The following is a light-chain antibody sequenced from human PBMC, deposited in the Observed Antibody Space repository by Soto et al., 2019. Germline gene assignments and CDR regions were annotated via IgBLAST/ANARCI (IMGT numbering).Light chain of an antibody. CDR1: QSVSSNY. J-gene: IGKJ2*01. V-gene: IGKV3-20*01. CDR2: GAS. CDR3: QQYGSSPPRYT. Sequence: EIVLTQSPGTLSLSPGERATLSCRASQSVSSNYLAWYQQKPGQDPRLLIYGASNRATGIPDRFSGSGSGTDFTLTINRLEPEDFAVYYCQQYGSSPPRYTFGQGTKLEIK.